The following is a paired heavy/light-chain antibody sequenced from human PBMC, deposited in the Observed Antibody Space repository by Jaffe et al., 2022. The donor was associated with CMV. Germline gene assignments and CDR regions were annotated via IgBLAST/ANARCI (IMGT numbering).Light chain of an antibody. Sequence: EIVLTQSPGTLSLSPGERATLSCRASQSVSSGYLVWYQQKPGQAPRLLIYGASNRATGIPDRFSGSGSGTDFTLTISRLEPEDFAVYYCQQYGSSPRTFGQGTKVEIK. CDR3: QQYGSSPRT. J-gene: IGKJ1*01. V-gene: IGKV3-20*01. CDR1: QSVSSGY. CDR2: GAS.
Heavy chain of an antibody. V-gene: IGHV4-59*01. Sequence: QVQLQESGPGLVKPSETLSLTCTVSGGSMSSYYWSWIRQPPGKRLEWIGYIYYSGSTNYNPSLKSRVTISVDTSKNQFSLKLGSVAAADTAVYYCARDNILFSGYSRSSGARYKYYGMDVWGQGTTVTVSS. J-gene: IGHJ6*02. CDR2: IYYSGST. CDR1: GGSMSSYY. D-gene: IGHD6-6*01. CDR3: ARDNILFSGYSRSSGARYKYYGMDV.